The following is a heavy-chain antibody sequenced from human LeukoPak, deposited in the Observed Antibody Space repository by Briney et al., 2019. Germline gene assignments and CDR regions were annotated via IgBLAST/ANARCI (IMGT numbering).Heavy chain of an antibody. CDR3: ASDTYYYDSSGPRALDI. J-gene: IGHJ3*02. D-gene: IGHD3-22*01. Sequence: SETLSLSCAVYGGSFSGNYWSWIRQPPGKGLEWIGEVNHSGSTNYNPSLKSRVTMSIDTSKNQFSLNLKSVTAADTAVYYCASDTYYYDSSGPRALDIWGQGTMVTVSS. V-gene: IGHV4-34*01. CDR2: VNHSGST. CDR1: GGSFSGNY.